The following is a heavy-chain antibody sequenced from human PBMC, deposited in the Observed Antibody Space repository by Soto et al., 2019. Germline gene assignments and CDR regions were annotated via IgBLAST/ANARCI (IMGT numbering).Heavy chain of an antibody. V-gene: IGHV4-4*02. CDR2: IYHSGST. J-gene: IGHJ6*01. D-gene: IGHD1-1*01. CDR3: ARAYGGTTGYYYYGMDV. Sequence: PPGKGLEWIGEIYHSGSTNYNPSLKSRVTISVDKSKQQLSLKLSSVTAADTAVYYCARAYGGTTGYYYYGMDVWGQGNTVTVSS.